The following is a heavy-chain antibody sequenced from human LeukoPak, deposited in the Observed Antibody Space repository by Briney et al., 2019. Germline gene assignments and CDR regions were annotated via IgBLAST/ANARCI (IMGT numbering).Heavy chain of an antibody. CDR3: ARMTAYFDS. CDR2: IYYSGSA. Sequence: SETLSLTCTVSGGSISSGDYYWSWIRQPPGRGLEWIGYIYYSGSANYNPSLKSRVAISVDTSKNQFSLTLTSVTAADSAVYYCARMTAYFDSWGQGILVTVSS. J-gene: IGHJ4*02. V-gene: IGHV4-61*08. D-gene: IGHD2-21*01. CDR1: GGSISSGDYY.